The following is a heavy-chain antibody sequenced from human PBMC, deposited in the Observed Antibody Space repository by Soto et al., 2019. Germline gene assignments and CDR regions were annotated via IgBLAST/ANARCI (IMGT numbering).Heavy chain of an antibody. CDR1: GYTFADYG. V-gene: IGHV1-18*01. CDR3: ARCYCTVGSCYTCWHFDL. CDR2: IGPYNGNT. D-gene: IGHD2-15*01. Sequence: QAQLVQSGAEVKKPGASVKVSCQAGGYTFADYGISWMRQAPGQGLEWVGWIGPYNGNTNYAQNLQDRVTMTTDTSTKTAYMELRSLRSDDTALYYCARCYCTVGSCYTCWHFDLWGRGTPLTVSS. J-gene: IGHJ2*01.